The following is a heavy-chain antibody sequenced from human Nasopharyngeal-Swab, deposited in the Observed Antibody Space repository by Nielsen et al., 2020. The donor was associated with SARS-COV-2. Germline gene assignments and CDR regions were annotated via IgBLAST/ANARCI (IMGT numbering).Heavy chain of an antibody. CDR3: ARFPGDVPMVPMNNFWSGYYYYYYYGMDV. J-gene: IGHJ6*02. CDR2: ISSSGSTI. Sequence: WIRQPPGKGLEWVSYISSSGSTIYYADSVKGRFTISRDNAKNSLYLQMNSLRAEDTAVYYCARFPGDVPMVPMNNFWSGYYYYYYYGMDVWGQGTTVTVSS. D-gene: IGHD3-3*01. V-gene: IGHV3-48*03.